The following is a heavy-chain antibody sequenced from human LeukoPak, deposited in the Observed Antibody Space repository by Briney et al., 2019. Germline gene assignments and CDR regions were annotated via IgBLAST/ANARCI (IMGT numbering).Heavy chain of an antibody. CDR2: IYYSGST. Sequence: SETLSLTCAVSGDSISSGGYSWSWIRQPPGKGLEWIGYIYYSGSTNYNPSLKSRVTISVDTSKNQFSLKLSSVTAADTAVYYCARGTYDSSGYYYLFDYWGQGTLVTVSS. V-gene: IGHV4-61*08. D-gene: IGHD3-22*01. CDR1: GDSISSGGYS. CDR3: ARGTYDSSGYYYLFDY. J-gene: IGHJ4*02.